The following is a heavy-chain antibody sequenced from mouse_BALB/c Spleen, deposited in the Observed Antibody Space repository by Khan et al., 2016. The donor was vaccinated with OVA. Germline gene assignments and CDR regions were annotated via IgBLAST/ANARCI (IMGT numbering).Heavy chain of an antibody. V-gene: IGHV14-3*02. CDR2: IAPANGNT. CDR3: ARSTVVGDFDY. J-gene: IGHJ2*01. CDR1: GFTITDSY. Sequence: VQLQQSGADLVKPGASVKLSCTASGFTITDSYIHWVKQRPEQGLEWIGRIAPANGNTNYDAKFQGKATITADTSSNTAYLQLSSLSSEDSAVYYSARSTVVGDFDYWGQGTTLTVSS. D-gene: IGHD1-1*01.